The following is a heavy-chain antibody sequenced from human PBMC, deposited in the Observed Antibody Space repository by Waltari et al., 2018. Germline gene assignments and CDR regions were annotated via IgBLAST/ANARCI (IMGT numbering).Heavy chain of an antibody. CDR1: GFTFSSYS. CDR2: IKQDGSEK. V-gene: IGHV3-7*01. CDR3: ASRYYDSSGYYYVEDAFDI. J-gene: IGHJ3*02. Sequence: EVQLVESGGGLVQPGGSLRLSCAASGFTFSSYSMNWVRQAPGKGLEWVANIKQDGSEKYYVDSVKGRFTISRDNAKNSLYLQMNSLRAEDTAVYYCASRYYDSSGYYYVEDAFDIWGQGTMVTVSS. D-gene: IGHD3-22*01.